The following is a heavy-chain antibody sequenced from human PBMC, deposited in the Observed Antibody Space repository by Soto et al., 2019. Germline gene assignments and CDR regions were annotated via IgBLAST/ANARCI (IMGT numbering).Heavy chain of an antibody. CDR2: ISGGVASA. Sequence: EVELLQSGGGLVQPGGSLRLSCAASRFTVTTYAMSWVRQSPGKGPEWVSAISGGVASAYYTDSVKGRFTISRDNTKNTLYMHLDSVKGEDTAVYYCAKQWGLWWYDWFGYWGQGVLVTVSS. CDR1: RFTVTTYA. CDR3: AKQWGLWWYDWFGY. V-gene: IGHV3-23*01. D-gene: IGHD2-15*01. J-gene: IGHJ4*02.